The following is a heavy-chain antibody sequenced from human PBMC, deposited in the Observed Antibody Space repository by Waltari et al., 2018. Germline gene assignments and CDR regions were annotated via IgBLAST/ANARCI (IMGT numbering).Heavy chain of an antibody. V-gene: IGHV3-21*01. CDR1: GFTFSSYS. CDR2: ISSSSSYI. CDR3: AREGAAGPYYFDY. J-gene: IGHJ4*02. Sequence: EVQLVESGGGLVKPGGSLRLSCAASGFTFSSYSMNWVRQAPGKGLEWVSSISSSSSYIYYADSVKGRFTISRDNAKNSLYLQMNSLRAEDTAVYYCAREGAAGPYYFDYWGQGTLVTVSS. D-gene: IGHD6-13*01.